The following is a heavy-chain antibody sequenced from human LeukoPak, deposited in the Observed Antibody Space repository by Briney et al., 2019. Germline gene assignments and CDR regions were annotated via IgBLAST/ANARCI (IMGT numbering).Heavy chain of an antibody. CDR1: GFTFSSYW. D-gene: IGHD4-17*01. CDR3: ARLRDDFDY. Sequence: PGGSLRLSCAASGFTFSSYWVSWVRQAPGKGPEWVANIKQDGSEKYYVDSVKGRFTISRDNAKNSLYLQMNSLRAEDTAVYYCARLRDDFDYWGQGTLVTVSS. V-gene: IGHV3-7*01. CDR2: IKQDGSEK. J-gene: IGHJ4*02.